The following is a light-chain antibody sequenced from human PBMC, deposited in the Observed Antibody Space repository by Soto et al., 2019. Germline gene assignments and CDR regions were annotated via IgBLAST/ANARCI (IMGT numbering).Light chain of an antibody. J-gene: IGLJ2*01. Sequence: NFMLTQPHSVSESPGKTVTISCTRSSGSIASNYVQWYQQRPGSAPTTVIYEDNQRPCGVPDRFSGSIDSSSNSASLTISGLKTEDEADYYCQSYDRSNFVVFGGGTKLTVL. CDR1: SGSIASNY. V-gene: IGLV6-57*04. CDR3: QSYDRSNFVV. CDR2: EDN.